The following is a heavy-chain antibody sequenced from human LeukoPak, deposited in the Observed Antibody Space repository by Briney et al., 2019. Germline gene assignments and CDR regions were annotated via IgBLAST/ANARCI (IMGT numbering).Heavy chain of an antibody. Sequence: GGSLRLSCAASGFTLSGYSMQWVRQAPGNGLEWVSSITSESNYIVCAASVRGRFTISRDNARTSLFLQMNSLRAEYTAVYYCARETYCTDGVCYLNYFDFWGQGTLVRVSS. CDR2: ITSESNYI. V-gene: IGHV3-21*01. D-gene: IGHD2-8*01. CDR3: ARETYCTDGVCYLNYFDF. J-gene: IGHJ4*02. CDR1: GFTLSGYS.